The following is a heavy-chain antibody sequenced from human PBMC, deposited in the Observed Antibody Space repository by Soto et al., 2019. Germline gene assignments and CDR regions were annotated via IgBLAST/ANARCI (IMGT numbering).Heavy chain of an antibody. J-gene: IGHJ6*03. Sequence: SETLSLTCTVSGGSISSGGYYWSWIRQHPGKGLEWIGYIYYSGSTYYNPSLKSRVTISVDTSKNQFSLKLSSVTAADTAVYYCARVRQNGDYYYYYMDVWGKGTTVTVSS. CDR2: IYYSGST. V-gene: IGHV4-31*03. CDR3: ARVRQNGDYYYYYMDV. D-gene: IGHD4-17*01. CDR1: GGSISSGGYY.